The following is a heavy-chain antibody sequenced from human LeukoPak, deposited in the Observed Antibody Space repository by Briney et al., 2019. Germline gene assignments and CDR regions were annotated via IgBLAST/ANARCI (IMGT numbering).Heavy chain of an antibody. CDR2: INPNSGGT. D-gene: IGHD3-22*01. CDR3: ARDYYDSSGYYKAFDI. J-gene: IGHJ3*02. CDR1: GYTFTGYY. Sequence: ASVKVSCKASGYTFTGYYIHWVRQAPGQGLEWMGWINPNSGGTNYAQNLQGRVTMTRDTSISTAYMELSRLRSDDTAVYYCARDYYDSSGYYKAFDIWGQGTMVTVSS. V-gene: IGHV1-2*02.